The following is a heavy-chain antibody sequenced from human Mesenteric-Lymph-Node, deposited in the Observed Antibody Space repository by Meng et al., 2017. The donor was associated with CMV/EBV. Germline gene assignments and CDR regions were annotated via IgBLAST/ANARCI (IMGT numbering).Heavy chain of an antibody. CDR1: GFTFSSYS. Sequence: GESLKISCAASGFTFSSYSMNWVRQAPGKGLEWVSSISSSSSYIYYADSVKGRFTISRDNAMNSLYLQMNSLRAEDTAVYYCARDSRYYYYGMDVWGQGTTVTVSS. J-gene: IGHJ6*02. CDR2: ISSSSSYI. V-gene: IGHV3-21*01. CDR3: ARDSRYYYYGMDV.